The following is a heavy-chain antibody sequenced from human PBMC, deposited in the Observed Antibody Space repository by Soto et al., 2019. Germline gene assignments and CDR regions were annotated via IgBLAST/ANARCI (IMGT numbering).Heavy chain of an antibody. Sequence: SGGSLRLSCAASGFNVSNNYMTWFRQAPGKGLEWVSIIYTGGSTYYGESVKGRSTISRDSSKNTVFLQVNSLRGEDTAVYYCARATRYFGSFDAWGQGTLVTVS. CDR2: IYTGGST. J-gene: IGHJ4*02. V-gene: IGHV3-53*01. D-gene: IGHD1-1*01. CDR1: GFNVSNNY. CDR3: ARATRYFGSFDA.